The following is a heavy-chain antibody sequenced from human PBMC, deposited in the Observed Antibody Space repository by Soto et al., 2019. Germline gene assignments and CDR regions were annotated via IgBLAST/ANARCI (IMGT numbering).Heavy chain of an antibody. CDR1: GFSLSSSGVG. D-gene: IGHD2-21*01. CDR3: DNRKGDVYV. Sequence: VPKPVNPTQTLTLTCTFSGFSLSSSGVGVGWIRQPPGKALEWLALIYGDDGERYTPSLKTRLTITKDTSKNQVVLTMTNKDTFYTSTNYCDNRKGDVYVWG. V-gene: IGHV2-5*02. CDR2: IYGDDGE. J-gene: IGHJ6*01.